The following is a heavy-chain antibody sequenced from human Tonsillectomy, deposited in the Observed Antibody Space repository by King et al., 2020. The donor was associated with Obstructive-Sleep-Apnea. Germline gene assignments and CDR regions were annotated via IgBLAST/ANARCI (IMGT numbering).Heavy chain of an antibody. J-gene: IGHJ2*01. D-gene: IGHD2-15*01. CDR2: INHSGST. V-gene: IGHV4-34*01. CDR1: GGSFSGYY. Sequence: VQLQQWGAGLLKPSETLSLTCAVYGGSFSGYYWSWIRQPPGKGLEWIGEINHSGSTNYNPSLKSRFTISVDTSKHQFSLTRGAVTSADTAVYYCARATTLYCSGGSCYPLYWYFDLWGRGTLVTVSS. CDR3: ARATTLYCSGGSCYPLYWYFDL.